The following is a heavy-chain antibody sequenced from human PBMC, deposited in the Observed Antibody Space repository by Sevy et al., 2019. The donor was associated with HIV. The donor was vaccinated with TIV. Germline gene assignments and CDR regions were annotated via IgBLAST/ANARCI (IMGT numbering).Heavy chain of an antibody. Sequence: GSLRLSCAVSGFSFSDYYMSWIRQAPGKGLEWVSDISSRSTYIKYADSVKGRFTISRDNAKNSLSLQMNSLRADDTAVYYCARERNTYGQGYFDYWGQGTLVTVSS. CDR3: ARERNTYGQGYFDY. CDR1: GFSFSDYY. CDR2: ISSRSTYI. J-gene: IGHJ4*02. D-gene: IGHD1-1*01. V-gene: IGHV3-11*06.